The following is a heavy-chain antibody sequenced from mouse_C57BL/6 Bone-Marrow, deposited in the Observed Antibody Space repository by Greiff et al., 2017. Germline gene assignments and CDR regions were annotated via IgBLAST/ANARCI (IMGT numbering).Heavy chain of an antibody. CDR1: GYTFTSYD. CDR3: ARDYYGIYWYFEV. V-gene: IGHV1-85*01. D-gene: IGHD1-1*01. J-gene: IGHJ1*03. CDR2: IYPRDGST. Sequence: QVQLKESGPELVKPGASVKLSCKASGYTFTSYDINWVKQRPGQGLEWIGWIYPRDGSTKYNEKFKGKATLTVDTSSSTAYMELYSLTSEDSAVYVCARDYYGIYWYFEVWGTGTTVTVSS.